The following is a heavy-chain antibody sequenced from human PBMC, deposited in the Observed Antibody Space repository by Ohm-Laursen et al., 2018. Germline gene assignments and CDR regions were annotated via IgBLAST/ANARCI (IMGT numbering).Heavy chain of an antibody. CDR1: GFSFSNYG. CDR2: ISYSSDTI. V-gene: IGHV3-48*01. J-gene: IGHJ4*02. Sequence: GSLRLSCTASGFSFSNYGMDWVRQAPGKGLEWVSYISYSSDTIYYADSVKGRFTISRDTAKNSLYLQLNSLRAEDTAVYYCAREQPGTPGTTTSHYWGQGTLVTVSS. CDR3: AREQPGTPGTTTSHY. D-gene: IGHD1-1*01.